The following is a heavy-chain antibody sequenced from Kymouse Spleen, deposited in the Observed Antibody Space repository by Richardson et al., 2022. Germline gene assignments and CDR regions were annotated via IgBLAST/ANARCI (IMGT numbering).Heavy chain of an antibody. CDR1: GGSFSGYY. D-gene: IGHD6-6*01. J-gene: IGHJ3*02. CDR2: INHSGST. Sequence: QVQLQQWGAGLLKPSETLSLTCAVYGGSFSGYYWSWIRQPPGKGLEWIGEINHSGSTNYNPSLKSRVTISVDTSKNQFSLKLSSVTAADTAVYYCARKEEYSSSSDAFDIWGQGTMVTVSS. CDR3: ARKEEYSSSSDAFDI. V-gene: IGHV4-34*01.